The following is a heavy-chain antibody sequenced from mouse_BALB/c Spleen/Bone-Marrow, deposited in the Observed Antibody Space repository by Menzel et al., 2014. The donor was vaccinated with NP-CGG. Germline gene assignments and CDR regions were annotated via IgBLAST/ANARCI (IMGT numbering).Heavy chain of an antibody. D-gene: IGHD2-4*01. Sequence: QVQLQQLGAEMVKPGASVKLSCKASGDIFTSYYMYWVKQRPGQGLEWIGGINPNNSGTNFNEKFKSEATLTVDKSSSTAYMELSSLTSEDSAVYYCARGRYDSDGWYFDVWGAGTTVTVSS. CDR1: GDIFTSYY. J-gene: IGHJ1*01. V-gene: IGHV1-53*01. CDR2: INPNNSGT. CDR3: ARGRYDSDGWYFDV.